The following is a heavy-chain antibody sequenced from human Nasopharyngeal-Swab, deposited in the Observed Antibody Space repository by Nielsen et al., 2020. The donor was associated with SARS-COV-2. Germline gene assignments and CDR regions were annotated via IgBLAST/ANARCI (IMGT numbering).Heavy chain of an antibody. CDR1: ASTLSSYG. Sequence: GRSMRLSCAASASTLSSYGMHWVRQAPGKGLEWVAVISYDGSNKYYADSVKGRFTISRDNSKNTLYLQMNRLRGEDTAVYYCARGRGGSYFSYFEYWGQGTLVTVSS. CDR3: ARGRGGSYFSYFEY. CDR2: ISYDGSNK. J-gene: IGHJ4*02. V-gene: IGHV3-30*03. D-gene: IGHD1-26*01.